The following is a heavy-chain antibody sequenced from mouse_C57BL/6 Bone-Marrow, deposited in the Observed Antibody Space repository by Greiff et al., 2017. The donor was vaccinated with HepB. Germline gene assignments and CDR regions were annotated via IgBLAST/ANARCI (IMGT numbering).Heavy chain of an antibody. CDR3: TRTWITTVVAYYFDY. Sequence: VKLQESGAELVRPGTSVKVSCKASGYAFTNYLIEWVKQRPGQGLEWIGVINPGSGGTNYNEKFKGKATLTADKSSSTAYMQLSSLTSEDSAVYFCTRTWITTVVAYYFDYWGQGTTLTVSS. CDR1: GYAFTNYL. J-gene: IGHJ2*01. D-gene: IGHD1-1*01. CDR2: INPGSGGT. V-gene: IGHV1-54*01.